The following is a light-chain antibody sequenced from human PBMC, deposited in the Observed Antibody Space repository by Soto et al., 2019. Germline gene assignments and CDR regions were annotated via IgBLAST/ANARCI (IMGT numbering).Light chain of an antibody. Sequence: QSVLTQPPSVSGDPGQRVTISCTGTSSNMGAGYDVHWYQQLPGTAPKLLIFANTNRPSGVPDRFSGSKSGTSASLAITGLQADDEADYYCQSYDTSLSGSWVFGGRTKLTVL. CDR1: SSNMGAGYD. J-gene: IGLJ2*01. CDR3: QSYDTSLSGSWV. CDR2: ANT. V-gene: IGLV1-40*01.